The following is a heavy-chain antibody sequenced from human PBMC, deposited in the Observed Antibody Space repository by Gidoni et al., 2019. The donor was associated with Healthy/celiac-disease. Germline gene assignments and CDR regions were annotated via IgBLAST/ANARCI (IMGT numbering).Heavy chain of an antibody. CDR1: GFTFSSYW. Sequence: EVQLVESGGGLVQPGGSLRLSCAASGFTFSSYWMHWVRQAPGKGLVWVSRINSDGRSTSYADSVKGRFTISRDNAKNTLYLQMNSLRAEDTAVYYCARVPLYDSSGYYYTYGGGYDYWGQGTLVTVSS. CDR2: INSDGRST. CDR3: ARVPLYDSSGYYYTYGGGYDY. V-gene: IGHV3-74*01. J-gene: IGHJ4*02. D-gene: IGHD3-22*01.